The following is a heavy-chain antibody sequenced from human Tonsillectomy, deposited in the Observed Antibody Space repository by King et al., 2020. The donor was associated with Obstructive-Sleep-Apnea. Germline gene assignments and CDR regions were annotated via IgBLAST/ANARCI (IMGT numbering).Heavy chain of an antibody. Sequence: VQLQESGPGLVKPSETLSLTCNVSGGSISTYYWSWTRQSPGKGLEWIGYVYYSGSTKYNPSLQSRVTISVDTSKNHFSLKLSSVTAADTAVYYCSRGYSSSWYYFDYWGQGTQVTVSS. D-gene: IGHD6-13*01. V-gene: IGHV4-59*01. J-gene: IGHJ4*02. CDR1: GGSISTYY. CDR3: SRGYSSSWYYFDY. CDR2: VYYSGST.